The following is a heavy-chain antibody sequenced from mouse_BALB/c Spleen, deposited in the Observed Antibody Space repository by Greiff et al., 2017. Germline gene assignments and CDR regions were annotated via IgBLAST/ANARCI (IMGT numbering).Heavy chain of an antibody. CDR2: ISSGSSTI. D-gene: IGHD2-14*01. V-gene: IGHV5-17*02. J-gene: IGHJ4*01. CDR1: GFTFSSFG. CDR3: ARYSYRYDGYAMDY. Sequence: EVKLVESGGGLVQPGGSRKLSCAASGFTFSSFGMHWVRQAPEKGLEWVAYISSGSSTIYYADTVKGRFTISRDNPKNTLFLQMTSLRSEDTAMYYCARYSYRYDGYAMDYWGQGTSVTVSS.